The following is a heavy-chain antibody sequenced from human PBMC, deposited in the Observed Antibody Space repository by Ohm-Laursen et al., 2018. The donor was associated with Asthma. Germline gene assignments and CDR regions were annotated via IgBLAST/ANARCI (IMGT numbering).Heavy chain of an antibody. J-gene: IGHJ4*02. D-gene: IGHD6-6*01. V-gene: IGHV3-30*03. CDR3: ARDFYTSSPHPKSFGL. CDR2: ISFHGYNQ. CDR1: GSTFSSYG. Sequence: SLRLSCSASGSTFSSYGMHWVRQAPGKGLELVAIISFHGYNQYYTDSVRGRFTISRDNSRSTLYLQMNSLRPEDTAVYYCARDFYTSSPHPKSFGLWGQGTLVSVSS.